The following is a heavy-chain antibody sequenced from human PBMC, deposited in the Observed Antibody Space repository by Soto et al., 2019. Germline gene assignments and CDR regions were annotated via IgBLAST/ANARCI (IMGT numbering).Heavy chain of an antibody. CDR1: GGSISSGGYY. CDR2: IYYSGST. CDR3: ARDHPLYGMDV. Sequence: QVQLQESGPGLVKPSQTLSLTCTVSGGSISSGGYYWSWIRQHPGKGLEWIGYIYYSGSTYYNPSTKRXETXSXVTSKPQFSLKLRSVTAAATAVYYCARDHPLYGMDVWGQGTTVTVSS. V-gene: IGHV4-31*03. J-gene: IGHJ6*02.